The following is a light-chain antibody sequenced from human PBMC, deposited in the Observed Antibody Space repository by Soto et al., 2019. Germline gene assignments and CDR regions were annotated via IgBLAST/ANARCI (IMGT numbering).Light chain of an antibody. CDR3: SSYTSSSTRV. CDR1: SSDVGGYNY. CDR2: DVS. J-gene: IGLJ1*01. Sequence: QSALTQPASVSGSPGQSITISCTGTSSDVGGYNYVSWYQQHPGKAPKLMIYDVSNRPSGVSNRFSGSKSGNTASLTISGLQAADVADYYCSSYTSSSTRVFGTGTKLTVL. V-gene: IGLV2-14*01.